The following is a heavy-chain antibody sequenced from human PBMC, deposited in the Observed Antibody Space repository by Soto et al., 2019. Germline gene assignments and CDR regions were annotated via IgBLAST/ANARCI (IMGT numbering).Heavy chain of an antibody. V-gene: IGHV1-69*01. J-gene: IGHJ3*02. CDR1: GGTFSSYA. Sequence: QVQLVQSGAEVKKPGSSVKVSCKASGGTFSSYAISWVRQAPGQGLEWMGGIIPIFGTANYAQKFQGRVTITADESTSTAYMELSSLRSEYTAVYYCARGETNYYDSSGYYWGAFDIWGKGTMVTVSS. CDR3: ARGETNYYDSSGYYWGAFDI. D-gene: IGHD3-22*01. CDR2: IIPIFGTA.